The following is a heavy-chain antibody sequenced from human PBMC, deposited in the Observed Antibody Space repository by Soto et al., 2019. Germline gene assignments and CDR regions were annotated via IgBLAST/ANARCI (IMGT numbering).Heavy chain of an antibody. CDR3: ARDRVPEGTVVVVTASDAFDM. Sequence: ASVKVSCKASGYTFTSYGVTWVRQAPGQGLEWMGWISPYSGNTNYAQKFQGRVTMTTDTSTSTAYMELRSLGSDDTALYYCARDRVPEGTVVVVTASDAFDMWGQGTMVTVSS. V-gene: IGHV1-18*04. J-gene: IGHJ3*02. CDR1: GYTFTSYG. CDR2: ISPYSGNT. D-gene: IGHD2-15*01.